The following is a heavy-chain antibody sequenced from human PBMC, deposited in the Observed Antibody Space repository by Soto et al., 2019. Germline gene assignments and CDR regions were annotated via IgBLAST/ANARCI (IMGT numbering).Heavy chain of an antibody. Sequence: QVQLQESGPGLVKPSGTLSLTCAVSGGSISSSNWWSWVRQPPGKGLEWIGEIYHSGSTNYNPSLKSRFTISVDKSKNQFSLKLSSVTAADTAVYYCARDRDRTIFFWDNWFDPWGQGTLVTVSS. J-gene: IGHJ5*02. CDR3: ARDRDRTIFFWDNWFDP. V-gene: IGHV4-4*02. CDR2: IYHSGST. D-gene: IGHD3-9*01. CDR1: GGSISSSNW.